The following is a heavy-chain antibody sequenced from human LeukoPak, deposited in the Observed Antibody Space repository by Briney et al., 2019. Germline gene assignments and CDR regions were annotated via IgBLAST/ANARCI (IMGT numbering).Heavy chain of an antibody. J-gene: IGHJ4*02. D-gene: IGHD5-12*01. Sequence: GGSLRLSCAASGFTFSSYSVNWVRQAPGKGLEWVSSISSSSSYIYYADSVKGRFTISRDNAKNSLYLQMNSLRAEDTAVYYCARDSSATKDYWGQGTLVTVSS. CDR3: ARDSSATKDY. CDR2: ISSSSSYI. V-gene: IGHV3-21*01. CDR1: GFTFSSYS.